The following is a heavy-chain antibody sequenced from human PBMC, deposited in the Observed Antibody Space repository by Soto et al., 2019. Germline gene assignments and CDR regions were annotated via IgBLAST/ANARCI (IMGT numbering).Heavy chain of an antibody. CDR1: GYSFTTYW. CDR3: AIGNRTPTYYFEY. J-gene: IGHJ4*02. D-gene: IGHD1-1*01. V-gene: IGHV5-51*01. Sequence: GESLKISCKGSGYSFTTYWIGWVRQMPGKGLELMGIMYPGDSDTRYSPSFQGQVTISADKSISTAYLQWSSLKASDTAIYYCAIGNRTPTYYFEYWGQETLVTVSS. CDR2: MYPGDSDT.